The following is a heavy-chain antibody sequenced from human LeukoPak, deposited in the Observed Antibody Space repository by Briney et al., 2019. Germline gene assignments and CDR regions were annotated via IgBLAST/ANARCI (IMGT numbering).Heavy chain of an antibody. D-gene: IGHD1-26*01. Sequence: ASVKVSCKASGGTFSSYAISWVRQAPGQGLEWMGGIIPIFGTANYAQKFQGRVTITTDESTSTAYMELSSLRSEDTAVYYCARDLRYSGSYYDAFDIWGQGTMVTVSS. V-gene: IGHV1-69*05. CDR1: GGTFSSYA. CDR2: IIPIFGTA. CDR3: ARDLRYSGSYYDAFDI. J-gene: IGHJ3*02.